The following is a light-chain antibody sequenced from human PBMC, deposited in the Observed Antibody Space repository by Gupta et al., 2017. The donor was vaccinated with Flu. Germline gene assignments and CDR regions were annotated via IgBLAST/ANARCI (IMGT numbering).Light chain of an antibody. V-gene: IGKV1-39*01. CDR1: QTINSH. Sequence: DIQMTQSPSSLSASVGDRVTITCRASQTINSHLNWYQQKSGKAPKLLIYGSSNVESGVPSRFSGSGSGTDFTLTINSLQPEDFATYSCQQTYNTPHTFGQGTKVEIK. CDR2: GSS. CDR3: QQTYNTPHT. J-gene: IGKJ2*01.